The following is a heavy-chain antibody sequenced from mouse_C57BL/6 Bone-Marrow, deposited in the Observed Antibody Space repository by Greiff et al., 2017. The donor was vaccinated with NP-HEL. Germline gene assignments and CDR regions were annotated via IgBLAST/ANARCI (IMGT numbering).Heavy chain of an antibody. D-gene: IGHD2-12*01. J-gene: IGHJ4*01. CDR3: ARSHDVGYAMDY. CDR2: IDPSDSYT. Sequence: QVQLQQPGAELVIPGASVKLSCKASGYTFTSYWMHWVKQRPGQGLEWIGEIDPSDSYTNYNQKFKGKSTLTVDKSSSTAYMQLSSLTSEDSAVYYCARSHDVGYAMDYWGQGTSVTVSS. V-gene: IGHV1-69*01. CDR1: GYTFTSYW.